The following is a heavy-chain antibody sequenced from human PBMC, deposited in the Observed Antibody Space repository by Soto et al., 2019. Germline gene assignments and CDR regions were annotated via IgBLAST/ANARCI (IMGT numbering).Heavy chain of an antibody. CDR1: GFSLNTRGVG. V-gene: IGHV2-5*01. Sequence: QITLKESGPTLVKPTQTLTLTCTFSGFSLNTRGVGVGWIRQPPGKALEWLALIYLYDDKRYSPCLNHRLTNNKDTSENQVVLTMTHMHPVDTATYYCAHLIPWVGAGVGGMDVWGQGTTVTLSS. CDR2: IYLYDDK. D-gene: IGHD1-26*01. J-gene: IGHJ6*02. CDR3: AHLIPWVGAGVGGMDV.